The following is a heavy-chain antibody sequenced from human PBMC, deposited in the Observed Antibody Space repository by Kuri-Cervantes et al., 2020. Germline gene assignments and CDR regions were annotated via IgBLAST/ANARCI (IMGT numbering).Heavy chain of an antibody. CDR3: AASLTQPRDCSSTSCYFDY. Sequence: ASVKVSCKASGCTFTGYYMHWVRQAPGQGLEWMGWINPNSGGTNYAQKFQGRVTMTRDTSISTAYMELSRLRSDDTAVYYCAASLTQPRDCSSTSCYFDYWGQGTLVTVSS. V-gene: IGHV1-2*02. J-gene: IGHJ4*02. D-gene: IGHD2-2*01. CDR2: INPNSGGT. CDR1: GCTFTGYY.